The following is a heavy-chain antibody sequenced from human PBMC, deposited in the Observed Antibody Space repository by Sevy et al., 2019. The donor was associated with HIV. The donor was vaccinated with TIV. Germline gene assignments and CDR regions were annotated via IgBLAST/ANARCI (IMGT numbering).Heavy chain of an antibody. D-gene: IGHD3-16*01. CDR3: ARGQSEESAYRAIDF. CDR1: GITFSNSW. J-gene: IGHJ4*02. CDR2: IKQDVSDK. Sequence: GGSLRLSCTASGITFSNSWMNWVRQAPGKGLEWVANIKQDVSDKNYVDSAKGRFTISRDNAENSLYLEMSSLRAEDTAVYYCARGQSEESAYRAIDFWGQGTLVTVSS. V-gene: IGHV3-7*01.